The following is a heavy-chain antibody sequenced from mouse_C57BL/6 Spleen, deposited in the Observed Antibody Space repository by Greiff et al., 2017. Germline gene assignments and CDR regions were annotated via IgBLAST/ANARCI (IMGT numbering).Heavy chain of an antibody. CDR1: GFSFHTYA. CDR2: IRSKSNHYAT. CDR3: VRHSLYDYGFDY. Sequence: EVQGVESGGGLVQPKGSLKLSCAASGFSFHTYAMNWVRQAPGKGLEWVARIRSKSNHYATYYADSVKDRFTISRDDSESMLYLQMNNLKTEDTAMYYWVRHSLYDYGFDYWGQGTTLTGSS. J-gene: IGHJ2*01. D-gene: IGHD2-4*01. V-gene: IGHV10-1*01.